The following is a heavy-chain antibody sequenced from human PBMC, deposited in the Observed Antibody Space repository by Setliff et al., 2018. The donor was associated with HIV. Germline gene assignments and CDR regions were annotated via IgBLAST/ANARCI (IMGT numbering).Heavy chain of an antibody. D-gene: IGHD3-10*01. CDR1: GGSISSGDYY. Sequence: SETLSLTCTVSGGSISSGDYYWTWIRQPAGKGLQWIGRIHTSGNTNYNPSLKSRVTISVDTSKSQFSLKLSSVTAADTAVYYCASPKERYYYGSGTNAREYYGMDVWGQGTTVTVSS. V-gene: IGHV4-61*02. J-gene: IGHJ6*02. CDR2: IHTSGNT. CDR3: ASPKERYYYGSGTNAREYYGMDV.